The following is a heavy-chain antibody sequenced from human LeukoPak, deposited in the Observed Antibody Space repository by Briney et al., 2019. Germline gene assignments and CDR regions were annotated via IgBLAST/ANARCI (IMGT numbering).Heavy chain of an antibody. CDR3: TKTPLSGYYFDF. CDR2: IDGSSTYI. CDR1: GFTFSSYW. V-gene: IGHV3-21*01. J-gene: IGHJ4*02. Sequence: GGSLRLSCAASGFTFSSYWMNWVRQAPGQGLEWVASIDGSSTYIFYAGSLKGRFTITRDNARNSLYLQINSLRADDTAVYYCTKTPLSGYYFDFWGQGTMVTVSS. D-gene: IGHD3-3*01.